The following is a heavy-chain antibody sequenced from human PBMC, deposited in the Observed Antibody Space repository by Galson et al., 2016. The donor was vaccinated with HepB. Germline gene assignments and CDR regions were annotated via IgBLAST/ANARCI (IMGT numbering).Heavy chain of an antibody. J-gene: IGHJ4*02. Sequence: SLRLSCAGSGFTFSRYNMNWVRQAPGKGLERLADLSISVSTVYYADSVKGRFTISRDNDKNSVYLQMDSLRDEDTAVYYCAREAYFYDSTGYFPPFAYWGQGSLVTVSS. D-gene: IGHD3-22*01. V-gene: IGHV3-48*03. CDR2: LSISVSTV. CDR3: AREAYFYDSTGYFPPFAY. CDR1: GFTFSRYN.